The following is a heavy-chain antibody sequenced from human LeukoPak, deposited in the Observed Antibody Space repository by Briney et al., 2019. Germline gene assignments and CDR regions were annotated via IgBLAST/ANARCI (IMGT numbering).Heavy chain of an antibody. CDR2: INHSGSI. Sequence: SETLSLTCAVYGGGGSFSGYYWRWIRQPPGQGLEWIGEINHSGSINYNPSLKSRVTISIDMSKNQFSLRLRSVTAADTAVYYCARGQVGSYVYYYYYGMDVWGQGTTVTV. CDR1: GGGGSFSGYY. J-gene: IGHJ6*02. CDR3: ARGQVGSYVYYYYYGMDV. D-gene: IGHD6-19*01. V-gene: IGHV4-34*01.